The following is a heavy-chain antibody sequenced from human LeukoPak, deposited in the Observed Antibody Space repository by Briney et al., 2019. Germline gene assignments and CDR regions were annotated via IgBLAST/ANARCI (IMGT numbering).Heavy chain of an antibody. V-gene: IGHV3-23*01. Sequence: PGGSLRLSCAASGFTFSSYTMSWVRQAPGKGLEWVSTITTSDGNTYYADSVKGRFTVSRDNSKNTLFLQMNSLRAEDTAVYYCARGGSRVVTYGNFDYWGQGTLVTVSS. J-gene: IGHJ4*02. CDR3: ARGGSRVVTYGNFDY. CDR2: ITTSDGNT. D-gene: IGHD2-21*02. CDR1: GFTFSSYT.